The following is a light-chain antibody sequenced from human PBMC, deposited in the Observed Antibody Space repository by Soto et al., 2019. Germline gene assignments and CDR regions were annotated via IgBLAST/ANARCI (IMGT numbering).Light chain of an antibody. J-gene: IGLJ2*01. V-gene: IGLV2-14*01. CDR3: CSFAGTSSIL. Sequence: QSALTQPASVSGSPGQSITISCTGTSSDVGGYDYVSWYQQRPGKAPKLIIFEVSYRPSGVSNRFSGSKSGNTASLTISGLQAEDEAEYYCCSFAGTSSILFGGGTKVTVL. CDR2: EVS. CDR1: SSDVGGYDY.